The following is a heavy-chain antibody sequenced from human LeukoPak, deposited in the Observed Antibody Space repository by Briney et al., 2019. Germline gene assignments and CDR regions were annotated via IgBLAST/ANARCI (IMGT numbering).Heavy chain of an antibody. CDR1: GGSVSSYY. Sequence: SETLSLTCTVSGGSVSSYYWSWIRRPPGRGLEWIAYLSYNGSSDSNPSLTSRVTTLVDTSKNQFSLKLTSVTAADTAVYYCARARYANALYAFDIWGHGTIVTVSA. V-gene: IGHV4-59*02. D-gene: IGHD2-2*01. CDR2: LSYNGSS. CDR3: ARARYANALYAFDI. J-gene: IGHJ3*02.